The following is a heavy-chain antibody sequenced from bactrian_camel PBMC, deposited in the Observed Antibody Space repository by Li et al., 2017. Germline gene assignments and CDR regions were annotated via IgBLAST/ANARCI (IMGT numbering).Heavy chain of an antibody. Sequence: DVQLVESGGDSVQPGGSLRLSCEASGFAFNVSPMSWVRQAPGKELEWVAEDTSYENGQFYAAFVKGRFTISRDNAKRTVYLQMNSLKSEDTALYYCIRVQNWAADYWGQGTQVTVS. CDR2: DTSYENGQ. V-gene: IGHV3S40*01. CDR1: GFAFNVSP. CDR3: IRVQNWAADY. D-gene: IGHD1*01. J-gene: IGHJ4*01.